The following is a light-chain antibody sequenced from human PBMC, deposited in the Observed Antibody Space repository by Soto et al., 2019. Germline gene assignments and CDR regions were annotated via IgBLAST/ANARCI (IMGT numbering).Light chain of an antibody. Sequence: EIVMTQSPATLSVSPGERATLSCRASQSVSSNLAWYQQKSGQGPRLLIYDASTRATGIPARFSGSVSGTEFTLTISSLQSEDFATYYCQQYYSFPRTFGQGTRLEI. CDR3: QQYYSFPRT. V-gene: IGKV3D-15*01. CDR2: DAS. J-gene: IGKJ5*01. CDR1: QSVSSN.